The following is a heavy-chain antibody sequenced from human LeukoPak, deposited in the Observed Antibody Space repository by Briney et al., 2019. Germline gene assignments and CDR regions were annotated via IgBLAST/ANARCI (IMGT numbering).Heavy chain of an antibody. CDR2: ISYDGSNK. J-gene: IGHJ4*02. CDR3: ARAAVAGTPPPGDY. V-gene: IGHV3-30*03. CDR1: GFTFSSYG. D-gene: IGHD6-19*01. Sequence: GGPLRLSCAASGFTFSSYGMHWVRQAPGKGLEWVAVISYDGSNKYYADPVKGRFTISRDNSKNTLYLQMNSLRAEDTAVYYCARAAVAGTPPPGDYWGQGTLVTVSS.